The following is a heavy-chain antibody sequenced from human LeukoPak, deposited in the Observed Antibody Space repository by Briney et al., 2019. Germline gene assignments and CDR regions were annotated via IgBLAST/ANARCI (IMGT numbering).Heavy chain of an antibody. Sequence: SVKVSCKASGGTFSSYAISWVRQAPGQGLEWMGRIIPIFGTANSAQKFQGRVTITTDESTSTAYMELSSLRSEDTAVYYCARTPPIFGVVISPFDYYYYYMDVWGKGTTVTVSS. CDR2: IIPIFGTA. CDR1: GGTFSSYA. CDR3: ARTPPIFGVVISPFDYYYYYMDV. D-gene: IGHD3-3*01. J-gene: IGHJ6*03. V-gene: IGHV1-69*05.